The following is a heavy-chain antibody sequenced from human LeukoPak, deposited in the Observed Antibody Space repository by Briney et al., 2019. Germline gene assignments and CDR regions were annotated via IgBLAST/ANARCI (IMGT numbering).Heavy chain of an antibody. Sequence: SETLSLTCAVYGGSFSGYYWSWIRQPPGKGLEWIGEINHSGSTNYNPSLKSRVTISVDTSKNQFSLKLSSVTAADTAVYYCASLIWGVDCNPDYYYYYTDVWGKGTPVTVPS. J-gene: IGHJ6*03. D-gene: IGHD2-21*01. CDR2: INHSGST. V-gene: IGHV4-34*01. CDR3: ASLIWGVDCNPDYYYYYTDV. CDR1: GGSFSGYY.